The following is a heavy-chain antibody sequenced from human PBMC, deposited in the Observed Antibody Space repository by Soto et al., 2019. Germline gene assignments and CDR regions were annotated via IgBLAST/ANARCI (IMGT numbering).Heavy chain of an antibody. CDR1: GYTLTSYA. V-gene: IGHV1-3*01. Sequence: GASVKVSCKASGYTLTSYAMHWVRQAPGQRLEWMGWINAGNGNTKYSQKFQGRVTITRDTSASTAYMELSSLRSEDTAVYYCARDSAYSKGGRGYYYYYYGMDVWGQGTTVTVSS. D-gene: IGHD4-4*01. CDR3: ARDSAYSKGGRGYYYYYYGMDV. CDR2: INAGNGNT. J-gene: IGHJ6*02.